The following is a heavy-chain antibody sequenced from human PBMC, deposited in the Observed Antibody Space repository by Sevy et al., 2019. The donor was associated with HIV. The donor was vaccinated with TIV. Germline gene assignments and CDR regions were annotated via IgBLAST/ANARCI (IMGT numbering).Heavy chain of an antibody. D-gene: IGHD3-10*01. Sequence: GGSLRLSCAASGFTFSSYAMSWVRQAPGKGLEWVSAISGSGNTYYVDSVKGRFTISRDNPKNTLFLQMNSLRAEDTAVYYCAKDRSHIIMIRGVVIFDYWGQGTLVTVSS. CDR3: AKDRSHIIMIRGVVIFDY. J-gene: IGHJ4*02. CDR2: ISGSGNT. CDR1: GFTFSSYA. V-gene: IGHV3-23*01.